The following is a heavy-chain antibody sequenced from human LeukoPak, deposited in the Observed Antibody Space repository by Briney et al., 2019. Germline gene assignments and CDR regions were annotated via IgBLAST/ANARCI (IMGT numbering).Heavy chain of an antibody. Sequence: PGGSLRLSCAASGFSFSAYCMSWVRQAPGKGLEWVAIIKHDGSENYYVDSVKGRFTISRDNAKNSLSLQMDSLRAEDTAVYYCARDSLERGAPVDYWGQGTLVTVSS. CDR2: IKHDGSEN. J-gene: IGHJ4*02. D-gene: IGHD1-26*01. V-gene: IGHV3-7*01. CDR1: GFSFSAYC. CDR3: ARDSLERGAPVDY.